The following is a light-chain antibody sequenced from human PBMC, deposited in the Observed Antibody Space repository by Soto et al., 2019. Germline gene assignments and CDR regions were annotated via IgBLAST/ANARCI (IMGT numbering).Light chain of an antibody. CDR2: GAS. CDR1: ESVSNSH. V-gene: IGKV3-20*01. J-gene: IGKJ5*01. CDR3: QHYGSSRDT. Sequence: EIVLTQSPGTLSLSPRERATLSCRASESVSNSHLAWYQQKPGQAPRLLIYGASSRATGIPDRFSGSGSGTDFTLTISRLEPEDFAVYYCQHYGSSRDTFGQGTRLESK.